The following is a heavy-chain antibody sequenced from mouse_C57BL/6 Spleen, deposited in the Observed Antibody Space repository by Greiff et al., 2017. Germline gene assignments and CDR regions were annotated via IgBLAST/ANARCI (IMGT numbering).Heavy chain of an antibody. CDR2: IDPSDSYT. J-gene: IGHJ2*01. CDR3: SRGQGNYVDY. CDR1: GYTFTSSW. D-gene: IGHD6-1*01. Sequence: QVQLQQPGAELVMPGASVKLSCKASGYTFTSSWMHWVKQRPGQGLEWIGKIDPSDSYTNYNQKFTGKSTLTVDKSSSTAYMQLSSLTSEDSAVYYCSRGQGNYVDYWGQGTTLTVSS. V-gene: IGHV1-69*01.